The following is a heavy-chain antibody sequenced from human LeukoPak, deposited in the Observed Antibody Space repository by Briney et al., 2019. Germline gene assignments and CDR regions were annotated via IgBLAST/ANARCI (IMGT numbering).Heavy chain of an antibody. Sequence: GGSLRLSCAASGFTSSSYSMNWVRQAPGKGLEWVSSISSSSSYIYYADSVKGRFTISRDNAKNSLYLQMNSLRAEDTAVYYCARAASGYSGYDSPDYWGQGTLVTVSS. J-gene: IGHJ4*02. CDR2: ISSSSSYI. CDR1: GFTSSSYS. V-gene: IGHV3-21*01. D-gene: IGHD5-12*01. CDR3: ARAASGYSGYDSPDY.